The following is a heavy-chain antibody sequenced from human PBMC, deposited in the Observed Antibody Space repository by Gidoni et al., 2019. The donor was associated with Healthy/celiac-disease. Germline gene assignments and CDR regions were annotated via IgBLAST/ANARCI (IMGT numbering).Heavy chain of an antibody. Sequence: QVQLQESGPGLVKPSETLSLTCTVSGGSISSYYWRWIRQPPGKGLEWIGYIYYSGSTNYNPSLKSRVTISVDTSKNQFALKLSSVTAADTAVYYCARDRSPMVRGVKAYYYGMDVWGQGTTVTVSS. D-gene: IGHD3-10*01. J-gene: IGHJ6*02. CDR1: GGSISSYY. V-gene: IGHV4-59*01. CDR2: IYYSGST. CDR3: ARDRSPMVRGVKAYYYGMDV.